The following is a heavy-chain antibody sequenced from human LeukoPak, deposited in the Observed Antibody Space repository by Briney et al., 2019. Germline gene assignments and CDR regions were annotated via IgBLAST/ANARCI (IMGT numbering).Heavy chain of an antibody. D-gene: IGHD3-22*01. V-gene: IGHV3-21*01. J-gene: IGHJ3*02. CDR3: ARDFADDSSGYSDAFDI. CDR2: SSSSSYI. Sequence: SSSSSYIYYADSVKGRFTISRDNAKNSLYLQMNSLRAEDTAVYYCARDFADDSSGYSDAFDIWGQGTMVTVSS.